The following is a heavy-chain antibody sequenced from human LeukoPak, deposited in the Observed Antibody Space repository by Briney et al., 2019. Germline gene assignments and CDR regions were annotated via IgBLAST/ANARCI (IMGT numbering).Heavy chain of an antibody. Sequence: PSATLSLTCTVSGGSIRSYYWSWIRQPPGKGLEWIGYIYYSGSTNSNPPLKSRVTISVDTSKNQFSLKVSSVTAADTAVYYCARALTPGYCSGGTCSYFDYWGQGTLVTVSS. CDR3: ARALTPGYCSGGTCSYFDY. CDR1: GGSIRSYY. V-gene: IGHV4-59*01. CDR2: IYYSGST. J-gene: IGHJ4*02. D-gene: IGHD2-15*01.